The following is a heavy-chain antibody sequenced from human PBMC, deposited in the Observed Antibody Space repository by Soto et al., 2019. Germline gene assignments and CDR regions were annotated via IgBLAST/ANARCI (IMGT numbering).Heavy chain of an antibody. V-gene: IGHV3-23*01. J-gene: IGHJ2*01. CDR3: AKPGGVYWYFDL. Sequence: EVQLLESGGGLVQPGGSLRLSCAASGFTLRDYAMTWVRQAPGKGLEWVSSLSGRGGNTYYADSVKGRFTISGANSENTLFLQMSSLRAEDTATYYCAKPGGVYWYFDLWGRGTLVTVSS. CDR1: GFTLRDYA. CDR2: LSGRGGNT. D-gene: IGHD3-3*01.